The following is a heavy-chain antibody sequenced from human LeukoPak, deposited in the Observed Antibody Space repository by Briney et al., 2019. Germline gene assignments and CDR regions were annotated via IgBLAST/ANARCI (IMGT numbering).Heavy chain of an antibody. Sequence: SEALSLTCTVSGGSISTAAYFWGWIRQSPGKGLEWIGSIYYSGSTYSNPSLKSRVTISVDTSRSQFSLKLSSVTAADTAVYYCARTRYCSSASCGSYGMDVWGQGTTVTVSS. CDR1: GGSISTAAYF. CDR2: IYYSGST. D-gene: IGHD2-2*01. V-gene: IGHV4-39*01. CDR3: ARTRYCSSASCGSYGMDV. J-gene: IGHJ6*02.